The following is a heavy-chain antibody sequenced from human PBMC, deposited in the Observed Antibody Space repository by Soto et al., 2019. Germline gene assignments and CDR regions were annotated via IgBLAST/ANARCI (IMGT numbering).Heavy chain of an antibody. CDR1: GFTFSSYG. CDR2: IWYDGSNK. J-gene: IGHJ3*02. V-gene: IGHV3-33*01. Sequence: QVQLVESGGGVVQPGRSLRLSCAASGFTFSSYGMHWVRQAPGKGLEWVAVIWYDGSNKYYADSVKGRFTISRDNSKNTLYLQMNSLRAEDTAVYYCAREVLXCSGGSCYSRAAFDIWGQGTMVTVSS. CDR3: AREVLXCSGGSCYSRAAFDI. D-gene: IGHD2-15*01.